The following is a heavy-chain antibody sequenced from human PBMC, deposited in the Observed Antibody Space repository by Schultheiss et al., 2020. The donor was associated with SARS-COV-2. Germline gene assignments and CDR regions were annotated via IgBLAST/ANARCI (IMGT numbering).Heavy chain of an antibody. CDR1: GFTFSSYS. CDR3: AKDRYSSSSLSPYYYYYGMDV. Sequence: GGSLRLSCAASGFTFSSYSLSWVRQAPGKGLEWVSSISSSSSYIYYADSVKGRFTISRDNSKNTLYLQMNSLRAEDTAVYYCAKDRYSSSSLSPYYYYYGMDVWGQGTTVTVSS. D-gene: IGHD6-6*01. CDR2: ISSSSSYI. V-gene: IGHV3-21*04. J-gene: IGHJ6*02.